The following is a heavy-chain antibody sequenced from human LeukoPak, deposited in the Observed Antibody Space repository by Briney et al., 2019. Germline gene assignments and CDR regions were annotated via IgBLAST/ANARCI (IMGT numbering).Heavy chain of an antibody. Sequence: ASVKVSCKASGGTLSSYAISWVRQAPGQGLEWMGRIIPISGIANYAQKFQGRVTITADKSTSTAYMELSSLRSEDTAVYYCARGGDYYDSSGYYPPFDYWGQGTLVTVSS. CDR3: ARGGDYYDSSGYYPPFDY. V-gene: IGHV1-69*04. CDR1: GGTLSSYA. CDR2: IIPISGIA. D-gene: IGHD3-22*01. J-gene: IGHJ4*02.